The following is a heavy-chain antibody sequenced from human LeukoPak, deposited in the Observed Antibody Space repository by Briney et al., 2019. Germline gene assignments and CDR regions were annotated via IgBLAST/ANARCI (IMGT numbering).Heavy chain of an antibody. CDR3: ARSATYCSSTSCYLPFDY. Sequence: SETLSLTCVVYGGSFSGYYWSWIRQPPGKGLEWIGEINHSGSTNYNPSLKSRVTISVDTSKNQFSLKLSSVTAADTAVYYCARSATYCSSTSCYLPFDYWGQGTLVTVSS. J-gene: IGHJ4*02. CDR2: INHSGST. CDR1: GGSFSGYY. D-gene: IGHD2-2*01. V-gene: IGHV4-34*01.